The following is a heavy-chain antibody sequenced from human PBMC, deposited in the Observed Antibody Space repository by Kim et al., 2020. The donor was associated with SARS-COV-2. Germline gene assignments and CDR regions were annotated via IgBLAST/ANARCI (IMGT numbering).Heavy chain of an antibody. Sequence: MDYADSVKGRFTISSDFATISLYLQMTSLRVDDTALYYCGKDLVPGGLDVWGQGTTVTVSS. D-gene: IGHD2-8*02. J-gene: IGHJ6*02. CDR2: M. CDR3: GKDLVPGGLDV. V-gene: IGHV3-9*01.